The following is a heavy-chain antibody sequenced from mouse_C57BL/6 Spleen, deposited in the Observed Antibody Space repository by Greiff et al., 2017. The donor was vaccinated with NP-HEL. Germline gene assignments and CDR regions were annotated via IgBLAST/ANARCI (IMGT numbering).Heavy chain of an antibody. J-gene: IGHJ1*03. CDR3: ARRYYYGSSWYFDV. Sequence: EVQGVESGGGLVKPGGSLKLSCAASGFTFSSYAMSWVRQTPEKRLEWVATISDGGSYTYYPDNVKGRFTISRDNAKNNLYLQMSHLKSEDTAMYYCARRYYYGSSWYFDVWGTGTTVTVSS. V-gene: IGHV5-4*01. CDR1: GFTFSSYA. CDR2: ISDGGSYT. D-gene: IGHD1-1*01.